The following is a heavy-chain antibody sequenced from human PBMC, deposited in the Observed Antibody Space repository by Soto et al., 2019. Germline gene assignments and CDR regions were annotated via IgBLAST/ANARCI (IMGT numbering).Heavy chain of an antibody. CDR1: GFTFSSYG. D-gene: IGHD6-6*01. J-gene: IGHJ4*02. CDR3: ARDRHSSSSGYFAY. CDR2: IWYDGNDK. V-gene: IGHV3-33*01. Sequence: QVQLVESGGGVVQPGRSLRLSGAAYGFTFSSYGMHWVREAPGKGLEWVAVIWYDGNDKYYADFVKGRFTISRDNAKNTVSLQMNSLRAEDTAVYYCARDRHSSSSGYFAYWGQGTLVTVSS.